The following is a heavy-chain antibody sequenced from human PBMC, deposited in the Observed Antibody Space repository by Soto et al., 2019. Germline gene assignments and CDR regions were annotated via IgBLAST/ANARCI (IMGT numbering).Heavy chain of an antibody. CDR1: GYTFTSYG. V-gene: IGHV1-18*01. J-gene: IGHJ3*02. CDR3: ARAGGNCSGGSCYSAFDI. D-gene: IGHD2-15*01. Sequence: QVQLVQSGAEVKKPGASVKVSCKASGYTFTSYGISWVRQAPGQGVAWMGWISAYNGNTNDAQKLQGSVTMTTDTSTSTAYMELRSMRSDDTAVYYCARAGGNCSGGSCYSAFDIWGQGTMVTVSS. CDR2: ISAYNGNT.